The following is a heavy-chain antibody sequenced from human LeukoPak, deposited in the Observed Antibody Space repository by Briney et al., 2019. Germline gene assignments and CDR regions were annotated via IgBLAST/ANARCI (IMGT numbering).Heavy chain of an antibody. V-gene: IGHV1-3*01. J-gene: IGHJ4*02. Sequence: ASVKVSCKASGYTFTSYTMHWVRQAPGQRLEWMGWIDAGNGNTKYSQKFQGRVTITRDTSASTAYMELSSLRSEDTAVYYCARTTAMVTIFDYWGQGTLVTVSS. CDR1: GYTFTSYT. CDR3: ARTTAMVTIFDY. CDR2: IDAGNGNT. D-gene: IGHD5-18*01.